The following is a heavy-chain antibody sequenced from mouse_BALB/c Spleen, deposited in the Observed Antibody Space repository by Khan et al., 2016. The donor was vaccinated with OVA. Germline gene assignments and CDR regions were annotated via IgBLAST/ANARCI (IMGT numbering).Heavy chain of an antibody. J-gene: IGHJ3*01. CDR3: ARGGKFAY. Sequence: VQLQESGAELVRPGVSVKISCKGSGYTFTDYAMHWVKQSHAKSLEWIGVISTYYGDVDYSQKFKGKAKMTVDRSSSTAYMELARLTSEDSAIYYCARGGKFAYWGQGTLVTVSA. CDR2: ISTYYGDV. CDR1: GYTFTDYA. V-gene: IGHV1S137*01. D-gene: IGHD1-1*02.